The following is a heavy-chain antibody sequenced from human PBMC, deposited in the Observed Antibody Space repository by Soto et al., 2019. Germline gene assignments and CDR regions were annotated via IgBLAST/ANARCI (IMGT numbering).Heavy chain of an antibody. CDR3: ARGMTTVTTFDY. CDR2: IYYGGST. CDR1: GGSISSGGYY. D-gene: IGHD4-17*01. J-gene: IGHJ4*02. V-gene: IGHV4-61*08. Sequence: SETLSLTCTVSGGSISSGGYYWSWIRQSPGKGLEWIGFIYYGGSTNYNPSLKSRVTISVDRSKNQFSLKLSSVTAADTAVYYCARGMTTVTTFDYWGQGTLVTVSS.